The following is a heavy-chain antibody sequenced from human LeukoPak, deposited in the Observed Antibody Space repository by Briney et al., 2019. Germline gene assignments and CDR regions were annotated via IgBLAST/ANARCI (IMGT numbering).Heavy chain of an antibody. V-gene: IGHV3-21*01. CDR3: ARDSYGSGSYYPPLFDY. CDR2: ISSSSSYI. D-gene: IGHD3-10*01. J-gene: IGHJ4*02. CDR1: GFTFSSYS. Sequence: GGSLRLSCAASGFTFSSYSMNWVRQAPGKGLECVSSISSSSSYIYYADSVKGRFTISRDNAKNSLYLQMNSLRAEDTAVYYCARDSYGSGSYYPPLFDYWGQGTLVTVSS.